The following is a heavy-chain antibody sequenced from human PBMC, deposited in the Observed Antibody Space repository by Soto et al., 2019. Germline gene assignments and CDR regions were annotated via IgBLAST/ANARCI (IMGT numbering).Heavy chain of an antibody. CDR1: GYTFTSYD. CDR2: MNCDSGNT. J-gene: IGHJ5*02. Sequence: QVQLVQSGAEVKKPGASVKVSCKASGYTFTSYDINWVRQATGQGLEWMGWMNCDSGNTGFAPNFQGRGSMTRDSSSNTAYMELSSLRSDDTAIYYCARGETFDPWGQGTLFTVSS. V-gene: IGHV1-8*01. CDR3: ARGETFDP.